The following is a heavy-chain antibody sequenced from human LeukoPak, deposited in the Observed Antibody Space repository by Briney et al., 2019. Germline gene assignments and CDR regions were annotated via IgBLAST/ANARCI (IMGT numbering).Heavy chain of an antibody. V-gene: IGHV5-51*01. CDR3: ASQTTMASRDAFDI. Sequence: KDGESLKISCKTSGYNFTTYWIGWVRQMPGKDLEWMGVIYPADSDTKYSPSFQGQVTISADKSITTAYLQWSSLKASDTAMYYCASQTTMASRDAFDIWGQGTMVTVSS. D-gene: IGHD3-10*01. J-gene: IGHJ3*02. CDR1: GYNFTTYW. CDR2: IYPADSDT.